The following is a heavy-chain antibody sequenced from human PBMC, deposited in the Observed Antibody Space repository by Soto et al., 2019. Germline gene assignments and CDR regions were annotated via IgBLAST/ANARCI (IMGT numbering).Heavy chain of an antibody. CDR2: IYYSGST. CDR1: GGSISSGGYY. V-gene: IGHV4-31*03. CDR3: ARGVLRYFDWPPPGVDYYYGMDV. Sequence: SETLSLTCTVSGGSISSGGYYWSWIRQHPGKGLEWIGYIYYSGSTYYNPSLKSRVTISVDTSKNQFSLKLSSVTAADTAVYYCARGVLRYFDWPPPGVDYYYGMDVWGQGTTVTVS. J-gene: IGHJ6*02. D-gene: IGHD3-9*01.